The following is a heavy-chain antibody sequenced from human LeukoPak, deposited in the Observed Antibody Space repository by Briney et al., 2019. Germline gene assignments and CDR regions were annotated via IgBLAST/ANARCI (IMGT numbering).Heavy chain of an antibody. CDR3: ARGLASGYPPIPFGY. V-gene: IGHV4-34*01. CDR1: GGSFDGYY. CDR2: ITYDGST. Sequence: PSETLSLTCAVFGGSFDGYYWGWIRQPPGKGLEWIGEITYDGSTNYNPSLKSRVTISVDTSKIQFSLNLSSVTAADTAIYYCARGLASGYPPIPFGYWGQGTQVTVSS. J-gene: IGHJ4*02. D-gene: IGHD3-3*01.